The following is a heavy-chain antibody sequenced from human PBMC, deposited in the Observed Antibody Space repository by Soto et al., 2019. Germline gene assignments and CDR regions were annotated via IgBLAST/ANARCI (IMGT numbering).Heavy chain of an antibody. J-gene: IGHJ4*02. Sequence: QVQLQESGPGLVKPSETLSLTCTVSGGSISSYYWSWIRQPPGKGLEWIAYIYYSGSTEYNPSLKSRVTISVDTSKNQFSLKLSSVTAADTAVYYCARHLSTTRAPLPFDYWGQGTLVTVSS. D-gene: IGHD1-1*01. CDR3: ARHLSTTRAPLPFDY. V-gene: IGHV4-59*08. CDR2: IYYSGST. CDR1: GGSISSYY.